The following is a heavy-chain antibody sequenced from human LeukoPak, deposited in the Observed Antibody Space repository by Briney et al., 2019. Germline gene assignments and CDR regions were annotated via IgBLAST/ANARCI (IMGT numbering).Heavy chain of an antibody. J-gene: IGHJ4*02. D-gene: IGHD6-13*01. CDR1: GFTFSSYS. V-gene: IGHV3-48*04. CDR3: ARDPRIAAAGPRTDY. Sequence: GGSLRLSCAASGFTFSSYSMNWVRQAPGNPLEWVSNITSSSVIIHYADSVKGRFTISRDNAKNSLYLQMNSLRAEDTAVYYCARDPRIAAAGPRTDYWGQGTLVTVSS. CDR2: ITSSSVII.